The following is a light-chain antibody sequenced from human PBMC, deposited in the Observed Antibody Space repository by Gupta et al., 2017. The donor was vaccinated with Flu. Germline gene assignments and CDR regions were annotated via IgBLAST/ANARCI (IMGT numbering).Light chain of an antibody. Sequence: QSVLTQPPSASGTPGQRVTISCSGRNSNIGSNTVDWYQHLPGTAPKLLIYDNGQRPSGVPDRFSGSKSGTSASLAISGLQSEDEADYYCAVWDDSLKGLYVFGTGTKVTVL. CDR3: AVWDDSLKGLYV. CDR1: NSNIGSNT. CDR2: DNG. V-gene: IGLV1-44*01. J-gene: IGLJ1*01.